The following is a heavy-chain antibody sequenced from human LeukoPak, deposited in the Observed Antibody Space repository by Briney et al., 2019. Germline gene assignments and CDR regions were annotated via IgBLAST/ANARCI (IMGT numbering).Heavy chain of an antibody. CDR1: GFTFSSYA. V-gene: IGHV3-23*01. Sequence: GGSLRLSCAASGFTFSSYAMSWVRQAPGKGLEWVSSISGSGGSTYYADFVKGRFTVSRDNSNNTLYLQVNSLRAEDTAVYYCARGLRAYYGTPLYWYFDLWGRGTLVTVSS. CDR2: ISGSGGST. J-gene: IGHJ2*01. CDR3: ARGLRAYYGTPLYWYFDL. D-gene: IGHD3-10*01.